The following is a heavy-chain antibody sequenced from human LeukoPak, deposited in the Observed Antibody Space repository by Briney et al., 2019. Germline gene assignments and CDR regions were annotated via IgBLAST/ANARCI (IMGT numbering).Heavy chain of an antibody. CDR3: ARVGTWIQLWLDY. CDR1: GFTFRSYE. V-gene: IGHV3-48*03. CDR2: ISSSGSTI. Sequence: GGSLRLSCAASGFTFRSYEMNWVRQAPGKGLEWVSYISSSGSTIYYADSVKGRFTISRDNAKNSLYLQMNSLRAEDTAVYYCARVGTWIQLWLDYWGQGTLVTVSS. D-gene: IGHD5-18*01. J-gene: IGHJ4*02.